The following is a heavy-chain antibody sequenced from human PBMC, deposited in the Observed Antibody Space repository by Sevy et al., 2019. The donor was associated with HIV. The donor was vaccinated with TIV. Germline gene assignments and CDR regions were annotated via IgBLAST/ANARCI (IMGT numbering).Heavy chain of an antibody. J-gene: IGHJ4*02. CDR3: AKDMRAAAGTTTFDY. D-gene: IGHD6-13*01. CDR1: GFTFDDYA. Sequence: GGSLRLSCAASGFTFDDYAMHWVRQAPGKGLEWVSGISWNSGSIGYADTVKGRFTISRDNAKNSLYLQMNSLRAEDTALYYCAKDMRAAAGTTTFDYWGQGTLVTVSS. V-gene: IGHV3-9*01. CDR2: ISWNSGSI.